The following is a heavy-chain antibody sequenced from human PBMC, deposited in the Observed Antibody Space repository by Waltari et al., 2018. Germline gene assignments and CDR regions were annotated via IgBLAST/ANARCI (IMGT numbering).Heavy chain of an antibody. CDR3: ARGVGAYPEYYFDY. D-gene: IGHD1-26*01. CDR1: GFALSSYD. CDR2: FGTADDT. V-gene: IGHV3-13*01. Sequence: EVQLVESGGGLVQPGGSLRLSCAASGFALSSYDMHWVRQATGKGLEWVSSFGTADDTYHSGSVKGRFTISRENAKNSLHLQMNALRAEDTAVYYCARGVGAYPEYYFDYWGQGTLVTVSS. J-gene: IGHJ4*02.